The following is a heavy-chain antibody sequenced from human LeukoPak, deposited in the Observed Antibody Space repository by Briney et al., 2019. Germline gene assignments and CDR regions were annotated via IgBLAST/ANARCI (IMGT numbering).Heavy chain of an antibody. D-gene: IGHD3-3*01. V-gene: IGHV4-34*01. Sequence: KPSETLSLTCAAYGGSFSGYYWSWIRQPPGKGLEWIGEINHSESTNYNPSLKSRVTISVDTSKNQFSLKLSSVTAADTAVYYCVRGGFFGVVIIATHYYYYGMDVWGQGTTVTVSS. CDR2: INHSEST. J-gene: IGHJ6*02. CDR1: GGSFSGYY. CDR3: VRGGFFGVVIIATHYYYYGMDV.